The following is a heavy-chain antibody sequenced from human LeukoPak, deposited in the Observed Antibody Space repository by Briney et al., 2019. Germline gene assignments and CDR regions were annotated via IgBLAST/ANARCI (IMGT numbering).Heavy chain of an antibody. CDR1: GFTFSSYA. J-gene: IGHJ4*02. CDR3: AREGPYSYGWKGYFDY. Sequence: PGGSLRLSCAASGFTFSSYAMHWVRQAPGKGLEWVAVISYDGSNKYYADSVKGRFTISRDNSKNTLYLQMNSLRAEDTAVYYCAREGPYSYGWKGYFDYWGQGTLVTVSS. D-gene: IGHD5-18*01. CDR2: ISYDGSNK. V-gene: IGHV3-30*04.